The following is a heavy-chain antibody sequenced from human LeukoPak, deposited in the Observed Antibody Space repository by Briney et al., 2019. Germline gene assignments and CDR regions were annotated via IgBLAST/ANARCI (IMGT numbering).Heavy chain of an antibody. CDR2: IIPIFGTA. CDR1: GCTFTSYD. J-gene: IGHJ5*02. CDR3: AGFGEDWFDP. V-gene: IGHV1-69*13. D-gene: IGHD3-10*01. Sequence: ASVKVSCKASGCTFTSYDINWVRQAPGQGLEWMGGIIPIFGTANYAQKFQGRVTITADESTSTAYMELSSLRSEDTAVYYCAGFGEDWFDPWGQGTLVTVSS.